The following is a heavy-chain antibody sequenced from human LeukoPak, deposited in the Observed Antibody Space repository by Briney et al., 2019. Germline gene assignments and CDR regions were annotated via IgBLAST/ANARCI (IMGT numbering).Heavy chain of an antibody. CDR3: ARGNVFDV. Sequence: GGSLRLSCAASGFTFDDYGMSWVRQVPGKGLEWVSGINWNGDRPGYVDSVKGRFTISRDNAKNFLYLQMNSLRADDTASYYCARGNVFDVWGHGTMVTVSS. CDR2: INWNGDRP. CDR1: GFTFDDYG. V-gene: IGHV3-20*04. J-gene: IGHJ3*01.